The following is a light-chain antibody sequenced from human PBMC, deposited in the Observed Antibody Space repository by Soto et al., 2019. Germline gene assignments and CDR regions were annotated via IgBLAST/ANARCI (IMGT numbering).Light chain of an antibody. Sequence: EIVLTQSPATLSLSPGERATLSCRASQSVSDYLAWYQQKPGQAPRLLIYDASNRATGIPARFSGSGSGTDFTLTISGLEPEDLAIYDGQQRTNWPPITFGQGTRLEIK. CDR3: QQRTNWPPIT. V-gene: IGKV3-11*01. CDR1: QSVSDY. J-gene: IGKJ5*01. CDR2: DAS.